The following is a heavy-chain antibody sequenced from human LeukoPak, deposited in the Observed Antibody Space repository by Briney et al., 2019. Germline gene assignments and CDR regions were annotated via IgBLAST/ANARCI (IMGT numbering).Heavy chain of an antibody. CDR2: INSDGSST. J-gene: IGHJ4*02. CDR3: AREPPMYYYDSSGYFFDY. V-gene: IGHV3-74*01. D-gene: IGHD3-22*01. CDR1: GFTFGSYA. Sequence: GGSLRLSCAASGFTFGSYAMHWVRQAPGKGLVWVSRINSDGSSTSYADSVKGRFTISGDKAKNTLYLQMNSLRAEDTAVYYCAREPPMYYYDSSGYFFDYWGQGTLVTVSS.